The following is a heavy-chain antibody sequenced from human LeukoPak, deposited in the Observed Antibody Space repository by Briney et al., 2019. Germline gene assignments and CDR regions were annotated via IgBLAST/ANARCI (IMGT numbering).Heavy chain of an antibody. J-gene: IGHJ5*02. CDR1: GGSLSSSSYY. D-gene: IGHD6-13*01. CDR3: ARDYKQQPDWFDP. Sequence: PSETLSLTCTVSGGSLSSSSYYWGWIRQPPGKGLEWIGRIYYSGSTYYNPSLKSRVTISVDTSKNQFSLKLSSVTAADTAVYYCARDYKQQPDWFDPWGQGTLVTVSS. V-gene: IGHV4-39*07. CDR2: IYYSGST.